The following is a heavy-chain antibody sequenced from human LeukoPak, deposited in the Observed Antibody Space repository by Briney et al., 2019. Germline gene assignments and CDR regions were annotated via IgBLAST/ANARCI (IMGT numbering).Heavy chain of an antibody. CDR1: AFTFSSYW. V-gene: IGHV3-74*01. CDR2: INSDGSST. D-gene: IGHD3-3*01. J-gene: IGHJ4*02. Sequence: PGGSLRLSCAASAFTFSSYWMHWVRQAAGKGVGWVSRINSDGSSTIYADFGKGGFNICREKDKNRLYLQMSSLRAEDTAVYYCARDSSAWSGYYDYWGQGTLVTVSS. CDR3: ARDSSAWSGYYDY.